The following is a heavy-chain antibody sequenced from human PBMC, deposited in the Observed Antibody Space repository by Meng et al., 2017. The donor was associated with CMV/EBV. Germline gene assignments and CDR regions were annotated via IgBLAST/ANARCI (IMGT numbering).Heavy chain of an antibody. CDR3: AREKQQVVDY. Sequence: GGSLRLSCAASGFSFRTYAMHWVRQAPGEGLEWVAGISYDGSNIYHADPVKGRFTISRDKSKNTLYLQMNGLRPEDTAIYYCAREKQQVVDYWGQGTLVTVSS. V-gene: IGHV3-30-3*01. CDR2: ISYDGSNI. J-gene: IGHJ4*02. CDR1: GFSFRTYA. D-gene: IGHD6-13*01.